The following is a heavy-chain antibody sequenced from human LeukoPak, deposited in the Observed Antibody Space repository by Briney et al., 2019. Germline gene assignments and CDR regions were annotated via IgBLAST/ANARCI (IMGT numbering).Heavy chain of an antibody. J-gene: IGHJ4*02. CDR1: GFTFGNYA. V-gene: IGHV3-23*01. D-gene: IGHD5-24*01. CDR3: ARDRRDGYNYGDY. Sequence: GGSLRLSCAASGFTFGNYAMSWVRQAPGKGLEWVSSIRASGAGTYYADSAKGRFTISRDNSKNTLYLQMNSLRSEDTAVYYCARDRRDGYNYGDYWGQGTLVTVSS. CDR2: IRASGAGT.